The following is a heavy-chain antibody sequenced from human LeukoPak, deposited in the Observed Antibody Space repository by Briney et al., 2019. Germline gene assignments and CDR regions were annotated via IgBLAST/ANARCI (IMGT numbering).Heavy chain of an antibody. V-gene: IGHV4-39*07. D-gene: IGHD3-3*01. Sequence: SETLSLTCTVSGGSISGYYWGWIRQPPGKGLEWIGSIYYSGSTYYNPSLKSRVTISVDTSKNQFSLKLSSVTAADTAVYYCARGDPYYDFWSGYHYPGYFDYWGQGTLVTVSS. CDR2: IYYSGST. J-gene: IGHJ4*02. CDR3: ARGDPYYDFWSGYHYPGYFDY. CDR1: GGSISGYY.